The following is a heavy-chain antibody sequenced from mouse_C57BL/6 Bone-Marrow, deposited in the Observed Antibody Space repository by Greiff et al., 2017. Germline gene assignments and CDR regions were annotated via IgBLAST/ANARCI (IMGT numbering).Heavy chain of an antibody. CDR2: IDPSDSYT. CDR3: ARGEGYDGYPGDYFDY. Sequence: QVQLQQSGAELVMPGASVKLSCKASGYTFTSYWMHWVKQRPGQGLEWIGEIDPSDSYTNYNQKFKGKSTLTVDKSSSTAYMQLSSLTSEDFAVYYCARGEGYDGYPGDYFDYWGQGTTLTVSS. D-gene: IGHD2-3*01. CDR1: GYTFTSYW. V-gene: IGHV1-69*01. J-gene: IGHJ2*01.